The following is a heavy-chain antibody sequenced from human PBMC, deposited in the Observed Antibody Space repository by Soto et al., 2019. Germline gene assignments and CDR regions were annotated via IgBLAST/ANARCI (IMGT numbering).Heavy chain of an antibody. CDR1: GGSMSPYY. J-gene: IGHJ4*02. D-gene: IGHD4-17*01. Sequence: QVQLQESGPGLVKPSETLSLTCTVSGGSMSPYYWSWIRQPPGKGLEWIGYIFYTGSTTYNPSLKRRVTISVDTSNNPFSLKLSSVTAADSAVYYCARRVYGDLLDHWGQGTLVTVSS. V-gene: IGHV4-59*08. CDR2: IFYTGST. CDR3: ARRVYGDLLDH.